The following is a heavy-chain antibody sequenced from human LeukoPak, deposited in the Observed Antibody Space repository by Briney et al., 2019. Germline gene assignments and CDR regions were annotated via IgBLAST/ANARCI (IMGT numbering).Heavy chain of an antibody. CDR3: ARQCSDYDAYIDY. J-gene: IGHJ4*02. Sequence: GGSLRLSCAASGFTFSNHWMHWVRQAPGKGLMWVSRINRDGSRTDYADSVKGRFTISREDAKNTLYLQMNSLRAEDTAVYYCARQCSDYDAYIDYWGQGTLVTVSS. V-gene: IGHV3-74*01. CDR1: GFTFSNHW. D-gene: IGHD5-12*01. CDR2: INRDGSRT.